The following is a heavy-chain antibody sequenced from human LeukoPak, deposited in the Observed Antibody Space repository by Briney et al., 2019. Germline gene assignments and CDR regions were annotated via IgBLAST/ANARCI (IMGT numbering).Heavy chain of an antibody. CDR3: ARIAVAGNYYFDY. CDR2: IYSGGST. Sequence: GGSLRLSCAASGFTVSSNYMSWVRQAPGKGLEWVSVIYSGGSTYYADSVKGRFTISRDNSKNTLYLQMNSLRAEDTAVYYCARIAVAGNYYFDYWGQGTLVTVSS. J-gene: IGHJ4*02. V-gene: IGHV3-53*01. CDR1: GFTVSSNY. D-gene: IGHD6-19*01.